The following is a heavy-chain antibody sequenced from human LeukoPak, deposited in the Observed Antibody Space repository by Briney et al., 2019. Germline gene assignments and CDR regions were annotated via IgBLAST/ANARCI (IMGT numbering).Heavy chain of an antibody. Sequence: SVKVSCKASGGTFSSYAISWVRQAPGQGLEWMGRIIPILGIANYAQKFQGRVTITADKSTSTAYMELSSLRSEDTAVYYCAKTVAGSFYFDYWGQGTLVTVSS. D-gene: IGHD6-19*01. V-gene: IGHV1-69*04. CDR2: IIPILGIA. CDR3: AKTVAGSFYFDY. J-gene: IGHJ4*02. CDR1: GGTFSSYA.